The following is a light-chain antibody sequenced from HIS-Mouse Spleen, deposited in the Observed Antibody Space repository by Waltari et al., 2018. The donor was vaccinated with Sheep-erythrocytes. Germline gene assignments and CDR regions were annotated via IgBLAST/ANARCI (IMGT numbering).Light chain of an antibody. CDR2: QDS. J-gene: IGLJ3*02. CDR3: QAWDSSTAWV. Sequence: SYELTQPPSVSVSPGQTASITCSGDKLGDKYACWYQQKPGQSPVLVIYQDSKRPSGMPERFSGSNSGNTATLTISGTQAMEEADYYCQAWDSSTAWVFGGGTKLTVL. CDR1: KLGDKY. V-gene: IGLV3-1*01.